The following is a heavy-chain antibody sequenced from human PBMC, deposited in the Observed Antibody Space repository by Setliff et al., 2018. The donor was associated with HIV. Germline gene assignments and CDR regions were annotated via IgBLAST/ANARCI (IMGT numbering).Heavy chain of an antibody. Sequence: ASVKVSCKASGYNFANYGINWVRQDPGQGLEWMGWINTNTGYPTYAQAFRGRFVFSLDTSVSTAYLEISSLEADDTAVYFCARVRTSYNFWVGDVFDPWGQGTLVTVSS. J-gene: IGHJ5*02. CDR3: ARVRTSYNFWVGDVFDP. D-gene: IGHD1-1*01. CDR1: GYNFANYG. V-gene: IGHV7-4-1*02. CDR2: INTNTGYP.